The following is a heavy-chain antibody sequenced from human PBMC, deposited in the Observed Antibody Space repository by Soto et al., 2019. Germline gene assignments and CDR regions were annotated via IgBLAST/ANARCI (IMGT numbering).Heavy chain of an antibody. V-gene: IGHV1-3*01. CDR3: ARGAALYVGQWYFDL. D-gene: IGHD3-10*02. J-gene: IGHJ2*01. CDR2: INAGNGYT. Sequence: QVQLVQSGAEVRKPGASVKVSCKASGYSFTNYAIHWVRQAPGQGLEWMGWINAGNGYTKYSQKLEGRVTITRDTSARTSYMDLSSLGSEDTAVYYCARGAALYVGQWYFDLWGRGTLVTVSS. CDR1: GYSFTNYA.